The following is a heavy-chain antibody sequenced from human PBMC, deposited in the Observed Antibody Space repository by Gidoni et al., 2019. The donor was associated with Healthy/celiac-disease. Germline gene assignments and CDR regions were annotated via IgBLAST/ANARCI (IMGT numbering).Heavy chain of an antibody. CDR1: GFTFSSSA. Sequence: EVQLLESGGGLVQPGGSLRLSCAASGFTFSSSAMSWVRQAPGKGLEWVSAISGSGGSTYYADSVKGRFTISRDNSKNTLYLQMNSLRAEDTAVYYCAKGYSGYETARWDIDYWGQGTLVTVSS. CDR2: ISGSGGST. D-gene: IGHD5-12*01. J-gene: IGHJ4*02. CDR3: AKGYSGYETARWDIDY. V-gene: IGHV3-23*01.